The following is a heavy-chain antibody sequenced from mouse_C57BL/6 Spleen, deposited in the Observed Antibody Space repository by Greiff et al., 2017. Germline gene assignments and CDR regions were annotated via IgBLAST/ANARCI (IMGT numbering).Heavy chain of an antibody. Sequence: VQLQPPGAELVKPGASVKLSCQASGYTFTSYWMHWVKQRPGRGLEWIGRIDPNRGGTKYNEKFKSKATLTVDKPSSTAYMQLSSLTSEDSAVYYCARSDITTVVADYWGQGTTRTVSS. CDR2: IDPNRGGT. V-gene: IGHV1-72*01. J-gene: IGHJ2*01. CDR3: ARSDITTVVADY. CDR1: GYTFTSYW. D-gene: IGHD1-1*01.